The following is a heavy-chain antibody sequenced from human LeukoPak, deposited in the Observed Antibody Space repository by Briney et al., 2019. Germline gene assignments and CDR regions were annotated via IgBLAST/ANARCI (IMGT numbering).Heavy chain of an antibody. CDR3: ARPRYYDFWSGYDSYWYFDL. CDR2: INHSGST. J-gene: IGHJ2*01. Sequence: PSETLSLTCAVYGGSFSGYYWSWIRQPPGKGLEWIGEINHSGSTNYNPSLKSRVTISVGTSKNQFSLKLSSVTAADTAVYYCARPRYYDFWSGYDSYWYFDLWGRGTLVTVSS. V-gene: IGHV4-34*01. D-gene: IGHD3-3*01. CDR1: GGSFSGYY.